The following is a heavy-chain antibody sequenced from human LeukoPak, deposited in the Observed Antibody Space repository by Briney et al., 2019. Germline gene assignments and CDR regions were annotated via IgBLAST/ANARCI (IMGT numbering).Heavy chain of an antibody. Sequence: GRSLRLSCVASGFSLRGYAMLWVRQAPGKGGLGGVKMISYDGRDQYYADSVKGRFTISRDDSKNTLFLQMNSLRVEDTAMYHCARIGLGVSFGSGFDYWGQGTLVTVTS. CDR3: ARIGLGVSFGSGFDY. CDR2: ISYDGRDQ. D-gene: IGHD3-10*01. V-gene: IGHV3-30-3*01. J-gene: IGHJ4*02. CDR1: GFSLRGYA.